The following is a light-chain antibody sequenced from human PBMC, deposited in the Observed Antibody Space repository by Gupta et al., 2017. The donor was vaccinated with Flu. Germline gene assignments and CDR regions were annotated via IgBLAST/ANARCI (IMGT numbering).Light chain of an antibody. CDR3: SSYTIGSTFYV. V-gene: IGLV2-14*01. Sequence: SALPQPASVSGSPGQSIPISRTGTSSDVGRSDSVSWYQQLPDKAPKLIIYDVTNWPSGVSSRFSGYKSGNTASLTISGLQAEDETDYYCSSYTIGSTFYVFGTGTKVTVL. CDR2: DVT. J-gene: IGLJ1*01. CDR1: SSDVGRSDS.